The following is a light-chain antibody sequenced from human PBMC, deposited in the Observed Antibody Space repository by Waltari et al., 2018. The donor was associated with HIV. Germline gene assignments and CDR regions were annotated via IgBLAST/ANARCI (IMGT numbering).Light chain of an antibody. CDR3: QQYNSHSYT. V-gene: IGKV1-5*03. J-gene: IGKJ2*01. CDR1: QSIDYW. Sequence: DVQMTQSPSTLSASVGDRVSITCRDSQSIDYWLAWYQQKPGQPPKLLIYKTSYLESGVPTRFSGSGSGADFTLTIDGLQPEDFATYYCQQYNSHSYTFGQGTKLDIK. CDR2: KTS.